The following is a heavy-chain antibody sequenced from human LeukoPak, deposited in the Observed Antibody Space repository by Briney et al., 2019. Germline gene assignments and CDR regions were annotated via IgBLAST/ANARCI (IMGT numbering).Heavy chain of an antibody. CDR2: ISGDGDYT. CDR3: EKDWGGILGDPGY. J-gene: IGHJ4*02. V-gene: IGHV3-23*01. D-gene: IGHD3-16*01. CDR1: GFTFSTYT. Sequence: GGSLRLSCAASGFTFSTYTMAWVRQAPGGGLEWVSGISGDGDYTYYADSVKGRFAISRDNSKSTLYLQMNSLRAEDTAVHYCEKDWGGILGDPGYWGGETLVTFSS.